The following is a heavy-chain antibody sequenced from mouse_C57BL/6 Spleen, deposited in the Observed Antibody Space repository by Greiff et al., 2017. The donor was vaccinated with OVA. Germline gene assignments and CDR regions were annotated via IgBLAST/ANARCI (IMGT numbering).Heavy chain of an antibody. D-gene: IGHD2-4*01. CDR1: GYTFTDHT. CDR3: ARGDDYDGGVDAMDY. J-gene: IGHJ4*01. CDR2: IYPRDGST. V-gene: IGHV1-78*01. Sequence: VQLQQSDAELVKPGASVKISCKVSGYTFTDHTIHWMKQRPEQGLEWIGYIYPRDGSTKYNEKFKGKATLTADKSSSTAYMQLNSLTSEDSAVYCCARGDDYDGGVDAMDYWGQGTSVTVSS.